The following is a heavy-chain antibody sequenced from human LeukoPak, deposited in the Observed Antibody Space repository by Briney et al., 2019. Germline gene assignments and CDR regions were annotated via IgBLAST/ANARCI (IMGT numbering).Heavy chain of an antibody. V-gene: IGHV3-53*01. Sequence: GGSLRLSCTLSGFNVNRNYMGWVRQAPGKGLEWVSVIYTGGTVHYADSVKGRFTISRDDSKNTLYLQMSHLRAEDTAVYYCARASTKSPLRFVLLFDHWGQGTLVTVSP. J-gene: IGHJ4*02. CDR1: GFNVNRNY. CDR3: ARASTKSPLRFVLLFDH. CDR2: IYTGGTV. D-gene: IGHD3-10*01.